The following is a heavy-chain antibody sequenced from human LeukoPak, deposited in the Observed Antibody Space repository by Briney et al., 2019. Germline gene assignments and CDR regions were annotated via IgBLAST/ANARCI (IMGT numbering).Heavy chain of an antibody. J-gene: IGHJ4*02. CDR2: INQDGSMK. CDR1: GFTFTSDW. Sequence: GGSLRLSCAASGFTFTSDWMNWVRQAPGKGLEWVASINQDGSMKYYVDSVKGRFTISRDNAKNSLYLQMNSLRAEDTAVYYCARELGELWLVSDYWGQGTLVTVSS. D-gene: IGHD6-19*01. V-gene: IGHV3-7*01. CDR3: ARELGELWLVSDY.